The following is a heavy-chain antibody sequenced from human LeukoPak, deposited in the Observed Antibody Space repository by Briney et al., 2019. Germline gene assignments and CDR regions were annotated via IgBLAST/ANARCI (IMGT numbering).Heavy chain of an antibody. CDR3: AREPGQWLPPEL. J-gene: IGHJ4*02. CDR2: ISSNSAYI. D-gene: IGHD6-19*01. CDR1: GFAFSSYS. Sequence: GGSLRLSCAASGFAFSSYSMTWVRQAPGRGLEWVSPISSNSAYIYYADSLKGRLTISRDNAKKSLYLHVSSLTAEDTAVYYCAREPGQWLPPELWGQGTLVTVSS. V-gene: IGHV3-21*01.